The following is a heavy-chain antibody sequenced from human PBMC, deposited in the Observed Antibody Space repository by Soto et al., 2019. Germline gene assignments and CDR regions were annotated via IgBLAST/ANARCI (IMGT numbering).Heavy chain of an antibody. CDR3: VRDDTRRNNDFWSGHYTTDAFDI. CDR2: IKQDGSEK. Sequence: EVQLVESGGGLVQPGGSLRLSCAASGFTFSRYWMSWVRQAPGKGLEWVANIKQDGSEKYYVESVKGRFTMSRDNTKNSLYLQMNRLRAEDQAVYYCVRDDTRRNNDFWSGHYTTDAFDIWGQWRMVTVSS. D-gene: IGHD3-3*01. CDR1: GFTFSRYW. J-gene: IGHJ3*02. V-gene: IGHV3-7*01.